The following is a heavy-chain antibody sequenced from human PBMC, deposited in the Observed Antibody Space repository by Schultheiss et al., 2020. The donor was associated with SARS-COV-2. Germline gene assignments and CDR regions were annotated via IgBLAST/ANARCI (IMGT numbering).Heavy chain of an antibody. D-gene: IGHD6-13*01. CDR1: GGSISSYY. J-gene: IGHJ4*02. CDR2: IYYSGST. V-gene: IGHV4-59*12. Sequence: SETLSLTCTVSGGSISSYYWSWIRQPPGKGLEWIGSIYYSGSTYYNPSLKSRVTISVDTSKNQFSLKLSSVTAADTAVYYCARGSSSYGDWGQGTLVTVSS. CDR3: ARGSSSYGD.